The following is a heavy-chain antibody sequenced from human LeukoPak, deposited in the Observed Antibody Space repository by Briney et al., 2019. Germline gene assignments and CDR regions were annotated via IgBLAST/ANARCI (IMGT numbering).Heavy chain of an antibody. CDR3: AREFLRRFGEPRGNYGMDV. CDR2: ISSSGSTI. CDR1: GFTFSSYE. J-gene: IGHJ6*02. V-gene: IGHV3-48*03. D-gene: IGHD3-10*01. Sequence: GGSLRLSCAASGFTFSSYEMNWVRQAPGKGLEWVSYISSSGSTIYYADSVKGRFTISRDNAKNSLYLQMNSLRAEDTAVYYCAREFLRRFGEPRGNYGMDVWGQGTTVTVSS.